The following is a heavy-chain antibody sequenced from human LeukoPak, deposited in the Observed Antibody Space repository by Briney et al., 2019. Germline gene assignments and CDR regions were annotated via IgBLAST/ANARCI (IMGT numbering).Heavy chain of an antibody. Sequence: SETLSLTCTVSRGAINSYNWSWIRQPAGKRLEWIGRIYTSGSTNYNPSLKSRVTMSVDTSKNQFSLKLSSVTAADTAVYYCARGQGYSSGWYRRGFDYWGRGTLVTVSS. CDR2: IYTSGST. CDR3: ARGQGYSSGWYRRGFDY. CDR1: RGAINSYN. V-gene: IGHV4-4*07. J-gene: IGHJ4*02. D-gene: IGHD6-19*01.